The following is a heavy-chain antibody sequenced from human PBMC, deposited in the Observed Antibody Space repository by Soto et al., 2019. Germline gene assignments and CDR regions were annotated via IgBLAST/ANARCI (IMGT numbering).Heavy chain of an antibody. CDR3: ARATYSSSYYFDS. D-gene: IGHD6-6*01. J-gene: IGHJ4*02. CDR2: IGGSGSTI. V-gene: IGHV3-48*03. Sequence: GGSLRLSCAASGFTFSSCEMNWVRQAPGKGLEWVSKIGGSGSTIWYAGSVKGRFTISRDNAKNSLYLQMNSLRGEDTAVYYCARATYSSSYYFDSWGQRTLVTVSS. CDR1: GFTFSSCE.